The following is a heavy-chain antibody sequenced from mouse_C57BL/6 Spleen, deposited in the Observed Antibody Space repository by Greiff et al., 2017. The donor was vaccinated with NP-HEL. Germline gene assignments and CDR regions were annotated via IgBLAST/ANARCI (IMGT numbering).Heavy chain of an antibody. Sequence: QVQLQQSGAELVRPGASVKLSCKASGYNFTDYYINWVKQRPGQGLEWIARIYPGSGNTYYNEKFKGKATLTAEKSSSTAYMQLSSLTSEDSAVYFCARNYGSSFSYYFDYWGQGTTLTVSS. CDR1: GYNFTDYY. V-gene: IGHV1-76*01. D-gene: IGHD1-1*01. J-gene: IGHJ2*01. CDR3: ARNYGSSFSYYFDY. CDR2: IYPGSGNT.